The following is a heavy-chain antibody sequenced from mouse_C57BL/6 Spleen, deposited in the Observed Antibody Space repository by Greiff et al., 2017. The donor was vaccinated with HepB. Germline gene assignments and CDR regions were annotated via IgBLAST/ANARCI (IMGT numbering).Heavy chain of an antibody. CDR2: ILPGSGST. Sequence: VQLQQSGAELMKPGASVKLSCKATGYTFTGYWIEWVKQRPGHGLEWIGEILPGSGSTNYNEKFKGKATFTADTSSNTAYMHISSLTTEDSAIYYCARLSNPPWFAYWGQGTLVTVSA. D-gene: IGHD2-5*01. CDR3: ARLSNPPWFAY. CDR1: GYTFTGYW. J-gene: IGHJ3*01. V-gene: IGHV1-9*01.